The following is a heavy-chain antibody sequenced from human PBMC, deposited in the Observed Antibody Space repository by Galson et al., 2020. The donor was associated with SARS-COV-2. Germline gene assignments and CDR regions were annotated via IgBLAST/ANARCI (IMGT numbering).Heavy chain of an antibody. CDR1: GFTFSGSA. Sequence: GGSLRLSCAASGFTFSGSAMHWVRQASGKGLEWVGRIRSKANSYATAYAASVKGRFTISRDDSKNTAYPQMNSLKTEDTAVYYCTSLGFGELLNYYYYYGMDVWGQGTTVTVSS. CDR3: TSLGFGELLNYYYYYGMDV. J-gene: IGHJ6*02. CDR2: IRSKANSYAT. D-gene: IGHD3-10*01. V-gene: IGHV3-73*01.